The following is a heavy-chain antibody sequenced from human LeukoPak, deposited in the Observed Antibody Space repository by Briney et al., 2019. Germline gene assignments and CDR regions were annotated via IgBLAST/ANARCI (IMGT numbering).Heavy chain of an antibody. CDR3: ARGRYYYGSGPYMDV. CDR1: GGSFSGYY. Sequence: SETLSLTCAVYGGSFSGYYWSWIRQPPGKGLELIGEINHSRSTNYNPSLTSRVTISVDTSKNQFSLKLSSGTAADTAVYYCARGRYYYGSGPYMDVWGKGTTVTVSS. CDR2: INHSRST. D-gene: IGHD3-10*01. J-gene: IGHJ6*03. V-gene: IGHV4-34*01.